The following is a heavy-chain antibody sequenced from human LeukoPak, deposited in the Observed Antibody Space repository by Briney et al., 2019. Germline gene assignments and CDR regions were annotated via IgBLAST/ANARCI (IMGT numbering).Heavy chain of an antibody. Sequence: GGSLRLSCAASGFTFSSHLMHWVRQAPGKGLVWVSRISSDGTYTNYADSVRGRFTISRDNAKNTLYLQMNSLRAEDTAVYYCARELYAGEAGFDYWGQGTLVTVSS. D-gene: IGHD2-8*01. CDR1: GFTFSSHL. CDR3: ARELYAGEAGFDY. V-gene: IGHV3-74*01. J-gene: IGHJ4*02. CDR2: ISSDGTYT.